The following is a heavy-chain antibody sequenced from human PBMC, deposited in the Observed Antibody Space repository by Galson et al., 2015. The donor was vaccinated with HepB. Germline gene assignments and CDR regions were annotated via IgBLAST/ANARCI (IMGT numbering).Heavy chain of an antibody. J-gene: IGHJ4*02. CDR1: GYSFTRYW. D-gene: IGHD6-19*01. CDR2: IDPDDSDT. V-gene: IGHV5-51*01. Sequence: QSGAEVKKPGESLKISCKGSGYSFTRYWIGWVRQMPGKGLEWMGIIDPDDSDTIYSPSFQGQVTISADKSISTAYLQWSSLKASDSAMYYCARRGVLDSGWLGYWGQGTLVTVSS. CDR3: ARRGVLDSGWLGY.